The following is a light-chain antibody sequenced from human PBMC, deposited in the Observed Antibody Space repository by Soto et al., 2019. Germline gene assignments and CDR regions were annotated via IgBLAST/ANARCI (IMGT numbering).Light chain of an antibody. CDR3: QRFNRWPLS. CDR1: QSVGST. Sequence: EIVLTQSPAALSVSPGERATLSCWASQSVGSTLNWYQQRPGQAPRLIIYDTSIRATGIPARFSGSGSGTEFTFTIASLQSEDSGVYYCQRFNRWPLSFGGGTKVEI. J-gene: IGKJ4*01. CDR2: DTS. V-gene: IGKV3-15*01.